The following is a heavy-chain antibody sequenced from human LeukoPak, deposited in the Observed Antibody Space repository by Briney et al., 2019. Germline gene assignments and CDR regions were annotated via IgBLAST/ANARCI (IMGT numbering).Heavy chain of an antibody. CDR3: ARDWYFDY. J-gene: IGHJ4*02. CDR1: GFTFTTYA. Sequence: PGRSLRLSCAASGFTFTTYAMNWVRQAPGKGLEWVSYISSSGNIIYYADSLKGRFTISRDNAKNSLYLQMNSLRAEDTAVYYCARDWYFDYWGQGTLVTVS. CDR2: ISSSGNII. V-gene: IGHV3-48*03.